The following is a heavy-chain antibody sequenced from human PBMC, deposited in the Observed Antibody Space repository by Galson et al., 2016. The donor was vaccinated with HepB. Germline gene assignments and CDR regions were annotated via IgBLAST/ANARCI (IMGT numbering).Heavy chain of an antibody. CDR2: IYTSGGT. D-gene: IGHD1-1*01. J-gene: IGHJ4*02. V-gene: IGHV4-4*08. CDR3: ASSTRRGFGFDY. Sequence: ETLSLTCTVSDGSISSYYWSWIRQPPGKGLEWLGYIYTSGGTRYNPSLKSRVTISVDGSKNEFSLELHSVTAGDAAVYYCASSTRRGFGFDYWGPGRLVTVSS. CDR1: DGSISSYY.